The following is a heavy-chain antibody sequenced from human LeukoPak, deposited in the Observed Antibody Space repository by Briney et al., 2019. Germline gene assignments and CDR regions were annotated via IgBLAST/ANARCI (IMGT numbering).Heavy chain of an antibody. CDR2: ISGYNGNT. J-gene: IGHJ4*02. CDR3: ARETVYISGWLPFDS. D-gene: IGHD6-19*01. Sequence: ASVKVSCKASGYTFTSYGISWVRQAPGQGLEWMGWISGYNGNTNYAQTLQGRVTMTTDTSTSTAYMELRSLRSDDTAVYYCARETVYISGWLPFDSWGQGTLVTVSS. CDR1: GYTFTSYG. V-gene: IGHV1-18*01.